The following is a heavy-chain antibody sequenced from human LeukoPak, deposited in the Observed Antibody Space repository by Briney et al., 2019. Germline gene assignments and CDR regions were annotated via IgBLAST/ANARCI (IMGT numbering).Heavy chain of an antibody. D-gene: IGHD6-13*01. Sequence: PGGSLRLSCAASGFTFSTYAMSWVRQTPGKGLEWVSVVSGSGSSTYYADSVKGRFTISRDNSKSTVYLQMSSLRAEDTAVYYCARILAAAGTDYWGQGTLVTVSS. CDR1: GFTFSTYA. J-gene: IGHJ4*02. CDR2: VSGSGSST. V-gene: IGHV3-23*01. CDR3: ARILAAAGTDY.